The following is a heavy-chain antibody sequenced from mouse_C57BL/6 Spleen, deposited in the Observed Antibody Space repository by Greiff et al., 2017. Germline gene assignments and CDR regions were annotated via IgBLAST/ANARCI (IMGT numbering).Heavy chain of an antibody. CDR2: ISDGGSYT. CDR1: GFTFSSYA. V-gene: IGHV5-4*01. D-gene: IGHD1-1*01. Sequence: EVQGVESGGGLVKPGGSLKLSCAASGFTFSSYAMSWVRQTPEKRLEWVATISDGGSYTYYPDNVKGRFTISRDNAKNNLYLQMSHLKSEDTAMYYCASSYYYGSSYGAMDYWGQGTSVTVSS. J-gene: IGHJ4*01. CDR3: ASSYYYGSSYGAMDY.